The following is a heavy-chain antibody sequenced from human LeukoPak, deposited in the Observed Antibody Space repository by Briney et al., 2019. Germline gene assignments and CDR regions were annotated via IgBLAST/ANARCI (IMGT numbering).Heavy chain of an antibody. CDR3: ARESSSSWYPLGYFDY. V-gene: IGHV3-53*01. Sequence: GGSLRLSCAASGFTVSSNYMSWVRQAPGKGLEWVSVIYSGGSTYYADSVKGRFTISRDNSKNTLYLQMNSLRAEDTAVYYCARESSSSWYPLGYFDYCGQGTLVTVSS. CDR2: IYSGGST. CDR1: GFTVSSNY. D-gene: IGHD6-13*01. J-gene: IGHJ4*02.